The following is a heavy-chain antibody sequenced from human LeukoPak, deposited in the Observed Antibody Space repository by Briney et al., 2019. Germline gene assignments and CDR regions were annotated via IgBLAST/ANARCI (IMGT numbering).Heavy chain of an antibody. D-gene: IGHD2-15*01. J-gene: IGHJ3*02. CDR1: GFTFSNHW. V-gene: IGHV3-74*01. CDR2: INDDGTST. Sequence: GGSLILSCAASGFTFSNHWLNWVRQAPGKGLVWVARINDDGTSTIYADSVKGRFTISRDNAKSTLYLQMNSLRAEDTAVYYGARTGSGGDLDTWGKGPMVTVS. CDR3: ARTGSGGDLDT.